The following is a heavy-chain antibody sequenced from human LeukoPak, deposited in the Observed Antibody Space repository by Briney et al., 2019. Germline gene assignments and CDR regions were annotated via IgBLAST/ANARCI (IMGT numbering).Heavy chain of an antibody. CDR3: ARSRVRGTIFGVVLDDYYYYGMDV. Sequence: SETLSLTCTVSGGSISSYYWSWIRQPPGKGLEWIGYIYYSGSTNYNPSLKSRVTISVDTSKNQFSLKLSSVTAADTAMYYCARSRVRGTIFGVVLDDYYYYGMDVWGQGTTVTVSS. CDR1: GGSISSYY. V-gene: IGHV4-59*01. J-gene: IGHJ6*02. D-gene: IGHD3-3*01. CDR2: IYYSGST.